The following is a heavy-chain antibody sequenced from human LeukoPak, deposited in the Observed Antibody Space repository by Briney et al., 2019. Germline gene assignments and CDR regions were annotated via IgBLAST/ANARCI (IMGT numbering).Heavy chain of an antibody. Sequence: ASVKVSCKASGYTFTDYRISWVRQAPGQGLEWMRWISVYNGNTNYAQKLQGRVTMTTDTSTSTAYMELRSLRSDDTAVYYCARLPGIGAAANFDYWGQGTLVTVSS. CDR1: GYTFTDYR. V-gene: IGHV1-18*01. CDR2: ISVYNGNT. J-gene: IGHJ4*02. D-gene: IGHD6-13*01. CDR3: ARLPGIGAAANFDY.